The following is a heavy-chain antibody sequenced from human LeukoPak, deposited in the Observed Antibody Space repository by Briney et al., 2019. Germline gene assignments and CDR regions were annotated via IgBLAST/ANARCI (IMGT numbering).Heavy chain of an antibody. CDR2: ISSSGSTI. V-gene: IGHV3-48*03. CDR1: GFTFSSYA. D-gene: IGHD3-10*01. Sequence: PGGSLRLSCAASGFTFSSYAMSWVRQAPGKGLEWVSYISSSGSTIYYADSVKGRFTISRDNAKNSLYLQMNSLRAEDTAVYYCARVTYGSGSYSERNFDYWGQGTLVTVSS. CDR3: ARVTYGSGSYSERNFDY. J-gene: IGHJ4*02.